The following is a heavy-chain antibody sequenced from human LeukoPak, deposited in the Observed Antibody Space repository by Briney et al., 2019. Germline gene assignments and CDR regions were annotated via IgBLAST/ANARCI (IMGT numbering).Heavy chain of an antibody. CDR1: GFTFDDYA. CDR2: ISWNSGSI. V-gene: IGHV3-9*01. D-gene: IGHD3-22*01. Sequence: GRSLRLSCAASGFTFDDYAMHWARQAPGKGLEWVSGISWNSGSIGYADSVKGRFTISRDNAKNSLYLQMNSLRAEDTALYYCAKAETYYYDSSGYYFFDYWGQGTLVTVSS. CDR3: AKAETYYYDSSGYYFFDY. J-gene: IGHJ4*02.